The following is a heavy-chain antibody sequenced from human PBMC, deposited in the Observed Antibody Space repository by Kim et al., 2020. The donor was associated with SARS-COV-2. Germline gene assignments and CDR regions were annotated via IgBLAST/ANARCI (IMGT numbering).Heavy chain of an antibody. J-gene: IGHJ6*02. CDR2: IYYSGST. D-gene: IGHD3-10*01. CDR1: GGSISSSSYY. CDR3: ARDGMVRGVINLYYYYYGMDV. V-gene: IGHV4-39*07. Sequence: SETLSLTCTVSGGSISSSSYYWGWIRQPPGKGLEWIGSIYYSGSTYYNPSLKSRVTISVDTSKNQFSLKLSSVTAADTAVYYCARDGMVRGVINLYYYYYGMDVWGQGTTVTVSS.